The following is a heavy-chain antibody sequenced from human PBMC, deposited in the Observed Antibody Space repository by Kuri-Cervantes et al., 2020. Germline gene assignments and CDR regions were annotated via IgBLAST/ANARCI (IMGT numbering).Heavy chain of an antibody. CDR1: GFTFSDYY. CDR2: IKQDGSEK. D-gene: IGHD3-16*01. Sequence: GESLKISCAASGFTFSDYYMSWIRQAPGKGLEWVANIKQDGSEKYYVDSVKGRFTISRDNAKNSLYLQMNSLRAEDTAVYYCAREGGGFFIHWGQGTLVTVSS. CDR3: AREGGGFFIH. V-gene: IGHV3-7*01. J-gene: IGHJ4*02.